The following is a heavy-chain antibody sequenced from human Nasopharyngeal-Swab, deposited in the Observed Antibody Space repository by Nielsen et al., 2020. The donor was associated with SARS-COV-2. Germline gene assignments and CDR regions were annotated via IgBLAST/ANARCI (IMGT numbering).Heavy chain of an antibody. D-gene: IGHD6-13*01. CDR1: GGTFSSYA. V-gene: IGHV1-69*04. CDR3: ARGNEGAAAGTGYYYGMDV. CDR2: IIPILGIA. J-gene: IGHJ6*02. Sequence: SVKVSCKASGGTFSSYAISWVRQAPGQGLEWMGRIIPILGIANYAQKFQGRVTITADKSTSTAYMEPSNLRSEDTAVYYCARGNEGAAAGTGYYYGMDVWGQGTTVTVSS.